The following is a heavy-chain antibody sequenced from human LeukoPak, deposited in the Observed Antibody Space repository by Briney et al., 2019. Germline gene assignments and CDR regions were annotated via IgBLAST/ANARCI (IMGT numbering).Heavy chain of an antibody. J-gene: IGHJ3*02. CDR2: ISSTSSYI. CDR3: ARARNQLLGAFDI. CDR1: GFTVSSNY. D-gene: IGHD2-2*01. Sequence: PGGSLRLSCAASGFTVSSNYMSWVRQAPGKGLEWVSSISSTSSYIYYADSVKGRFTISRDNAKNSLYLQMNSLRAEDTAVYYCARARNQLLGAFDIWGQGTMVTVSS. V-gene: IGHV3-21*01.